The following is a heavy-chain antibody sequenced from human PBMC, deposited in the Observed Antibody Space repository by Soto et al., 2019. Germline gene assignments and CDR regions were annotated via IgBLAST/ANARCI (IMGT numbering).Heavy chain of an antibody. CDR3: ARRAFGSSRSFDI. J-gene: IGHJ3*02. CDR1: GFAFSSHP. V-gene: IGHV3-23*01. D-gene: IGHD6-6*01. CDR2: ISDSGGLT. Sequence: GGSLRLSCAASGFAFSSHPMSWVRQAPERGLEWVSGISDSGGLTYNADSVKGRFTISRDNSKNTLYLQMNSLRAEDTALYYCARRAFGSSRSFDIWGQGTMVTVSS.